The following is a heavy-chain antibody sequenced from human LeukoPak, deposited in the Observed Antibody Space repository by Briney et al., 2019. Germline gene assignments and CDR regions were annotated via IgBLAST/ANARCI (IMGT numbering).Heavy chain of an antibody. V-gene: IGHV4-59*01. D-gene: IGHD3-16*01. Sequence: SETLSLTCTVAGGSISSYFWSWIRQPPGKGLEWIGYVYYSGSTNYNPSLNSRVTTSVDTSKNQFSLKLSSVTAADTAVYYCARGGYDYVWGSAFDYWGQGMLVAVSS. CDR1: GGSISSYF. CDR2: VYYSGST. J-gene: IGHJ4*02. CDR3: ARGGYDYVWGSAFDY.